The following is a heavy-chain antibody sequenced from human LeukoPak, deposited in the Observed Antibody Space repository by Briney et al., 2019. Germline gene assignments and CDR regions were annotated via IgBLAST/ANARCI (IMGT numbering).Heavy chain of an antibody. V-gene: IGHV1-69*13. D-gene: IGHD3-10*01. CDR1: GGTFSSYG. J-gene: IGHJ6*04. CDR3: ASSAPVAIPSFYYYGMDV. Sequence: SVKVSCKASGGTFSSYGISWVRQAPGQGLEWMGGIIPIFGTANYAQKFQGGVTITADESTSTAYMELSSLRSEDTAVYYCASSAPVAIPSFYYYGMDVWGKGTTVTVSS. CDR2: IIPIFGTA.